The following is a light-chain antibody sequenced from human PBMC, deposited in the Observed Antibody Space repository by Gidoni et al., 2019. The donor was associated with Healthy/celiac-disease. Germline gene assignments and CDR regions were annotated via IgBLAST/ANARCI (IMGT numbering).Light chain of an antibody. V-gene: IGKV3-11*01. CDR3: QQRSNWPPSIT. CDR2: DAC. Sequence: EIVLTQSPATLSLSPGERATLSCRASQSVSSYLAWYQQKPGQAPRLLIYDACNRATGIPARFSGSGSGTDLTLTISSLEPEDVAVYDCQQRSNWPPSITFGQXTRLEIK. CDR1: QSVSSY. J-gene: IGKJ5*01.